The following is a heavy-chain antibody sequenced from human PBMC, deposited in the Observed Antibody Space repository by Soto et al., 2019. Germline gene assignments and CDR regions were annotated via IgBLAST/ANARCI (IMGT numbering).Heavy chain of an antibody. Sequence: GGSLRLYCAASGFTFSDYYMSWIRQAPGKGLEWVSYISSSGSTIYYADSVKGRFTISRDNAKNSLYLQMNSLRAEDTAVYYCAREGASNYYDSSRSPFDYWGQGTLVTVSS. CDR2: ISSSGSTI. D-gene: IGHD3-22*01. J-gene: IGHJ4*02. CDR3: AREGASNYYDSSRSPFDY. CDR1: GFTFSDYY. V-gene: IGHV3-11*01.